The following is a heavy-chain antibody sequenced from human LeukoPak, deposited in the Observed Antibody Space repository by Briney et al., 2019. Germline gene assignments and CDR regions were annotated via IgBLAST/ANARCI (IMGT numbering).Heavy chain of an antibody. Sequence: ASETLSLTCTVSGGSISSYYWSWIRQPAGKGLEWIGRIYTSGSTNYNPSLKSRVTISVDTSKNQFSLKLSSVTAADTAVYYCARHPRNIAAAGSYFDPWGQGTLVTVSS. V-gene: IGHV4-4*07. J-gene: IGHJ5*02. CDR1: GGSISSYY. CDR3: ARHPRNIAAAGSYFDP. CDR2: IYTSGST. D-gene: IGHD6-13*01.